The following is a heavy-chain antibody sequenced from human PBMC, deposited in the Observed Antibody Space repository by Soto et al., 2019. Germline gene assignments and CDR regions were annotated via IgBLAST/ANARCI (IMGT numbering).Heavy chain of an antibody. D-gene: IGHD3-22*01. CDR2: INSDGTDS. V-gene: IGHV3-43D*04. CDR1: GFTFSSHL. Sequence: GGSLRLSCAASGFTFSSHLMHWVRQSPGKGLEWVSLINSDGTDSYYMDSVRGRFTISRDNGKNSLYLQMDRLRPEDTAFYFCAKALYYYDSSPLDHWGQGTLVTVSS. CDR3: AKALYYYDSSPLDH. J-gene: IGHJ4*02.